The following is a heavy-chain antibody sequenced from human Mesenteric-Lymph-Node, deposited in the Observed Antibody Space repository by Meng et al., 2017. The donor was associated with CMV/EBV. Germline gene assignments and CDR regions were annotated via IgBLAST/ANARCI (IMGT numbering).Heavy chain of an antibody. CDR3: ARDRTLYCSSTSCNWASDY. V-gene: IGHV7-4-1*02. CDR2: INTNTGNT. J-gene: IGHJ4*02. Sequence: FTSYASNCVRQAPGQGLEWMGWINTNTGNTTYAQGFTGRFVFSLDTSVSTAYLQISSLKAEDTAVYYCARDRTLYCSSTSCNWASDYWGQGTLVTVSS. CDR1: FTSYA. D-gene: IGHD2-2*01.